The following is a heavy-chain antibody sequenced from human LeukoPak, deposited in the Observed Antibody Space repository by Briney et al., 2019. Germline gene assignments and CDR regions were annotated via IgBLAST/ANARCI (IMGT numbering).Heavy chain of an antibody. CDR1: GGSVSSYY. J-gene: IGHJ3*02. D-gene: IGHD3-22*01. Sequence: SETLSLTCTVSGGSVSSYYWSWIRQPPGKGLEWIGYIYYSGSTNCNPSLKSRVTISVDTSKNQFSLKLSSVTAADTAVYYCARNYDSSGYYYAGAFDIWGQGTMVTVSS. CDR2: IYYSGST. CDR3: ARNYDSSGYYYAGAFDI. V-gene: IGHV4-59*02.